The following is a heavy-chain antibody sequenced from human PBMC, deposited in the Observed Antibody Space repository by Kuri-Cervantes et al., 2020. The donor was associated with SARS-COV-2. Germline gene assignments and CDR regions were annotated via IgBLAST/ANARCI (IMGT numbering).Heavy chain of an antibody. CDR2: VSYDGSNK. V-gene: IGHV3-30-3*01. J-gene: IGHJ4*02. CDR1: GFSFSHSA. Sequence: GGSLRLSCAASGFSFSHSAMHWIRQAPGKGLEWVAIVSYDGSNKYYADSVKGRFTISRDNSKNTLYLQMDSLRTEDTAVYYCARDRNTMIVVIINIDHWGQGALVTVSS. D-gene: IGHD3-22*01. CDR3: ARDRNTMIVVIINIDH.